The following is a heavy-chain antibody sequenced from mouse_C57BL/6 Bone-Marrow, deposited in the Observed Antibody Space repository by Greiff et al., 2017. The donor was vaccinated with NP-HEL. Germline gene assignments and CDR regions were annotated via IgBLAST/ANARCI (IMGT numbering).Heavy chain of an antibody. D-gene: IGHD1-1*01. V-gene: IGHV1-26*01. CDR3: AFITTVGELDY. CDR1: GYTFTDYY. Sequence: EVQLQQSGPELVKPGASVKISCKASGYTFTDYYMNWVKQSHGKSLEWIGDINPNNGGTSYNQKFKGKATLTVDKSSSTAYMELRSLTSEDSAVYYCAFITTVGELDYWGQGTTLTVSS. CDR2: INPNNGGT. J-gene: IGHJ2*01.